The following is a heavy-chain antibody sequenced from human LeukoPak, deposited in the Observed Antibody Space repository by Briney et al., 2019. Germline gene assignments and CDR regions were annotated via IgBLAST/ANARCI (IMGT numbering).Heavy chain of an antibody. CDR2: INPNSGGT. V-gene: IGHV1-2*02. CDR1: GYTFTGYY. J-gene: IGHJ4*02. Sequence: ASVKVSCKASGYTFTGYYMHWVRQAPGQGLEWMGWINPNSGGTNYAQKFQGRVTMTRDTSISTAYMELSRLRSDDTAVYYCARDLSLIATTGGYWGQGTLVTVSS. D-gene: IGHD6-13*01. CDR3: ARDLSLIATTGGY.